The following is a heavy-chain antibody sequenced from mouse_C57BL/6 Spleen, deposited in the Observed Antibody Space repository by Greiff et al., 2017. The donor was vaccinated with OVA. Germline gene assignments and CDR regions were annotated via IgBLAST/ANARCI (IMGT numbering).Heavy chain of an antibody. CDR1: GFNIKDYY. Sequence: VQLQQSGAELVKPGASVKLSCTASGFNIKDYYMHWVKQRTEQGLEWIGRIDPEDGENKYAPKFQGKATITADTSYNTAYLQLSSLTSEDTAGYYCAREVPVGNYFDYWGQGTTLTVSS. J-gene: IGHJ2*01. V-gene: IGHV14-2*01. D-gene: IGHD2-14*01. CDR2: IDPEDGEN. CDR3: AREVPVGNYFDY.